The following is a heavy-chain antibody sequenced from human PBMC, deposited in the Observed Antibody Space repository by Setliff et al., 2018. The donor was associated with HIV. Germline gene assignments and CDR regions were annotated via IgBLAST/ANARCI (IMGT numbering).Heavy chain of an antibody. V-gene: IGHV4-4*07. Sequence: SETLSLTCTVSGGSISSYYWSWIRQPAGKGLEWIGRIYSSGSTDYNPFLKSRVTMSVDTSKNQLSLKLTSMTAADTAVYYCARRGMWSYETGGNPTATFDYWGQGVLVTVSS. CDR2: IYSSGST. J-gene: IGHJ4*02. CDR1: GGSISSYY. D-gene: IGHD2-8*02. CDR3: ARRGMWSYETGGNPTATFDY.